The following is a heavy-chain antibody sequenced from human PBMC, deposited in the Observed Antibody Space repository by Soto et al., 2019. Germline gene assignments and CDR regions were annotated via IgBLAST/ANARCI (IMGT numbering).Heavy chain of an antibody. J-gene: IGHJ5*02. Sequence: GGSLRLSCAASGFTFSNAWMNWVRQAPGKGLEWVGRIKSKTDGGTTDYAAPVKGRFTIARDDSKNTLYLQMNSLKTEDTAVYYCTTVDDFWSGYWTNWFDPWGQGTLVTVSS. CDR3: TTVDDFWSGYWTNWFDP. D-gene: IGHD3-3*01. CDR1: GFTFSNAW. CDR2: IKSKTDGGTT. V-gene: IGHV3-15*07.